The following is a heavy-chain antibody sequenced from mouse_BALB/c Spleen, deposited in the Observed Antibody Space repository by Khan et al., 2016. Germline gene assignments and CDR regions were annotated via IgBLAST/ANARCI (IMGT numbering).Heavy chain of an antibody. CDR1: GYTFTDYA. Sequence: QVQLKQSGAELVRPGVSVKISCKGSGYTFTDYAMHWVKQSHAKSLEWIGVISTYYGDTGYNQKFEGKATMTVDKSSSTAYMELARLTSEDYAVSVCSREGLNSDYAMDYWGQGTSLTVSS. CDR3: SREGLNSDYAMDY. CDR2: ISTYYGDT. V-gene: IGHV1S137*01. J-gene: IGHJ4*01. D-gene: IGHD1-3*01.